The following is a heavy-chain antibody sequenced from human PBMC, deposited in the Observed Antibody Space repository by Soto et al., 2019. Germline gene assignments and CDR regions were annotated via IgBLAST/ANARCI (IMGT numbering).Heavy chain of an antibody. V-gene: IGHV1-18*01. Sequence: QVQLVQSGTEVKKAGASVKVSCKASGYTFTNYGVNWVRQDPGQGLEWMGWISAHNGNTYYVQKFKGRVTMTTDTSTNTAYLELRSLRSDAPAVYYCARASWQWLNSWGQGTLVTIPP. CDR1: GYTFTNYG. J-gene: IGHJ5*01. CDR2: ISAHNGNT. CDR3: ARASWQWLNS. D-gene: IGHD3-10*01.